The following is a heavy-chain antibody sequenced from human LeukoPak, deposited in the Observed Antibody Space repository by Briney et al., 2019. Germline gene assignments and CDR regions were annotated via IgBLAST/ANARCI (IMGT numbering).Heavy chain of an antibody. CDR2: INSDGSST. J-gene: IGHJ4*02. D-gene: IGHD2-2*01. CDR1: GFTFNTYW. V-gene: IGHV3-74*01. CDR3: ARGYCSSTSCYYGFDY. Sequence: AGGSLRLSCRVSGFTFNTYWMHWVRQAPGKGLVWVSRINSDGSSTSYADSVKGRFTISRDNAKNTLYLQMNSLRAEDTAVYYCARGYCSSTSCYYGFDYWGQGTLVTVSS.